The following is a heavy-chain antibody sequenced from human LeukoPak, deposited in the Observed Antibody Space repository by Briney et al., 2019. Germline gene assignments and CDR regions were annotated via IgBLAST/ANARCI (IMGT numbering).Heavy chain of an antibody. CDR3: ARDPIPCIAAALTYWYFDL. CDR1: GGIFSSYG. CDR2: IIPVYGSV. D-gene: IGHD6-13*01. Sequence: SVKVSCKASGGIFSSYGINWVRQAPGQGLEWMGGIIPVYGSVNYAQKFQGRVTITADKSTTTAYMELSSLRYEDTAVYYCARDPIPCIAAALTYWYFDLWGRGTLVTVSS. V-gene: IGHV1-69*06. J-gene: IGHJ2*01.